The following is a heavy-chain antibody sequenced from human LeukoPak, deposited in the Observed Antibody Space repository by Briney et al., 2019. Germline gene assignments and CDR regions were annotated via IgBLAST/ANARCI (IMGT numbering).Heavy chain of an antibody. D-gene: IGHD4-11*01. CDR2: IRSKAYGGTT. J-gene: IGHJ1*01. CDR1: GFTFGDYA. V-gene: IGHV3-49*04. CDR3: ASDKDDYSNYVCAD. Sequence: GGSLRLSCTASGFTFGDYAMSWVRQAPGKGLEWVGFIRSKAYGGTTDYAASVKGRFTISRDDSTSIAYLQMNSLKTEDTAIYYCASDKDDYSNYVCADWGQGTLVTVSS.